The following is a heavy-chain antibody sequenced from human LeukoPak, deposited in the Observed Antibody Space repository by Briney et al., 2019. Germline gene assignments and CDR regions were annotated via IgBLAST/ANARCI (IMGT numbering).Heavy chain of an antibody. D-gene: IGHD3-3*01. CDR1: GFTFSSYA. J-gene: IGHJ5*02. Sequence: GGSLRLSCAASGFTFSSYAMSWVRQAPGKGLEWVSAISGSGGSTYYADSVKGRFTVSRDNSKNTLYLQMNSLRAEDTAVYYCAKDPGYNFWSGYKDNWFDPWGQGTLVTVSS. V-gene: IGHV3-23*01. CDR3: AKDPGYNFWSGYKDNWFDP. CDR2: ISGSGGST.